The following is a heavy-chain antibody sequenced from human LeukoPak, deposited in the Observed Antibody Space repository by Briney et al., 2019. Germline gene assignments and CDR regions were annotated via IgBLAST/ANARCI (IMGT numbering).Heavy chain of an antibody. V-gene: IGHV4-59*08. CDR2: IYYSGST. Sequence: SETLSFTCTVSGGSISSYYWTWIRQPPGKGLEWIGYIYYSGSTYYNPSLKSRVTISLDTSKNQFSLKLSSVTAADTAVYYCARAGKSYGTGYYFDYWGQGTLVTVSS. CDR1: GGSISSYY. CDR3: ARAGKSYGTGYYFDY. J-gene: IGHJ4*02. D-gene: IGHD3-10*01.